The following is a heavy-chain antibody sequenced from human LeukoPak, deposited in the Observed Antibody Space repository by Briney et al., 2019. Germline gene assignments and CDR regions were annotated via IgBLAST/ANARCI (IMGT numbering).Heavy chain of an antibody. J-gene: IGHJ5*02. CDR1: GFTFSSSA. V-gene: IGHV1-58*02. CDR2: IFVGSGNT. Sequence: SVKVSCKASGFTFSSSAMQWVRQARGQRLEWIGWIFVGSGNTNYAQKFQERVTITRDMSTSTAYMELSSLRSEDTAVYYCAAAQPQLNNWFDPWGQGTPVTVSS. D-gene: IGHD1-1*01. CDR3: AAAQPQLNNWFDP.